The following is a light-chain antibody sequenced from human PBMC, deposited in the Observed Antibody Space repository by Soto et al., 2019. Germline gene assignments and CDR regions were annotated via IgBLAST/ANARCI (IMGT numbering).Light chain of an antibody. V-gene: IGKV4-1*01. CDR3: QRYINAPQP. J-gene: IGKJ1*01. Sequence: DIVMTQSPDSLAVSLGERATINCKSSQSVLYSPNNKNYLAWYQQKPGQPPKLLVYWASTRVTGVPDRFIGSGSETQSPLTTTRPQPEDVAVYYCQRYINAPQPFRQGTKVETK. CDR2: WAS. CDR1: QSVLYSPNNKNY.